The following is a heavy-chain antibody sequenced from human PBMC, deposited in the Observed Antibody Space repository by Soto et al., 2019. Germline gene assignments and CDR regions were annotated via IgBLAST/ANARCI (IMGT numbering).Heavy chain of an antibody. CDR1: GGSISSGDYY. CDR2: IYYSGST. V-gene: IGHV4-30-4*01. CDR3: AREKTRVPMGRLDP. J-gene: IGHJ5*02. D-gene: IGHD4-17*01. Sequence: QVQLQESGPGLVKPSQTLSLTCTVSGGSISSGDYYWSWIRQPPGKGLEWIGYIYYSGSTYYNPFLKSRVNISVDTSKNQCSLKLSSVTAADTAVYYCAREKTRVPMGRLDPWGQGTLVTVSS.